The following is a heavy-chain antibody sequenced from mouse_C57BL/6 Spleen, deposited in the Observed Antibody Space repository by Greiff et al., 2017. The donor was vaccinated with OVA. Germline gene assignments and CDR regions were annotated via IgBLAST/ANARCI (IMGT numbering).Heavy chain of an antibody. J-gene: IGHJ2*01. CDR2: IYPRSGNT. CDR1: GYTFASYG. D-gene: IGHD2-1*01. CDR3: ARENYGTLVNY. Sequence: QVQLQQSGAELARPGASVKLSCKASGYTFASYGISWVKQRTGQGLEWIGEIYPRSGNTYYNEKFKGKATLTADKSSSTAYMELRSLTSEDSAVYFCARENYGTLVNYWGQGTTLTVSS. V-gene: IGHV1-81*01.